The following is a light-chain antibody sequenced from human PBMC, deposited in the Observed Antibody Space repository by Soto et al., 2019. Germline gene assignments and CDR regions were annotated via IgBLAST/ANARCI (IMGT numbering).Light chain of an antibody. CDR2: DAS. Sequence: ELVLTQSPATLSLSPGERATLSCRASQSVGSSLAWYQQKPGQAPKLLIYDASNRATGIPARFSVSGSGTDFTLTISSLEPEDFTVYYCQHRSSWPRTFGPGTKVDVK. V-gene: IGKV3-11*01. CDR3: QHRSSWPRT. J-gene: IGKJ3*01. CDR1: QSVGSS.